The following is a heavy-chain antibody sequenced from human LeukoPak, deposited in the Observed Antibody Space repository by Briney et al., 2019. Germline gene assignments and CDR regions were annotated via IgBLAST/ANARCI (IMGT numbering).Heavy chain of an antibody. V-gene: IGHV3-20*04. J-gene: IGHJ4*02. CDR2: INWNGGST. D-gene: IGHD3-22*01. Sequence: TGGSLRLSCAASGFTFDDYGMSWVRQAPGKGLEWVSGINWNGGSTGYADSVKGRFTISRDNAKNSLYLQMNSLRAEDTAVYYCARSKDYYDTKKFNYWGQGTLVTVSS. CDR3: ARSKDYYDTKKFNY. CDR1: GFTFDDYG.